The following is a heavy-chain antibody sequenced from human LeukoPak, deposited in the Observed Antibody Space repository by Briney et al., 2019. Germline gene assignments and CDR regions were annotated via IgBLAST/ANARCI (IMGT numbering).Heavy chain of an antibody. CDR1: GFTFSSCA. CDR2: IKYGGSNK. Sequence: PGRSLRLYCAAYGFTFSSCAMLRVPQAPGKGLEWVADIKYGGSNKYYADSVKGPFTISRDNTKNTLYLKMNSLRAEDTAVYYCARDLPGYCSSTSCYSYYDYGMDVWGQGTTVTVSS. J-gene: IGHJ6*02. CDR3: ARDLPGYCSSTSCYSYYDYGMDV. V-gene: IGHV3-30-3*01. D-gene: IGHD2-2*02.